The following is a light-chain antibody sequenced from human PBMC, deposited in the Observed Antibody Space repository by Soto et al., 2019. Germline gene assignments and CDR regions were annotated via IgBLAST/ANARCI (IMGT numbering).Light chain of an antibody. Sequence: QSALTQPASVSGSPGQSITVSCTGTSSDVGTYNYVSWYQQFPGKAPKLMIYDVSNRPSGVSNRFSGSKSGNTASLTISGLQAEDEADYYCSLYTSTSTLVFGGGTKLTVL. CDR2: DVS. J-gene: IGLJ2*01. CDR1: SSDVGTYNY. CDR3: SLYTSTSTLV. V-gene: IGLV2-14*01.